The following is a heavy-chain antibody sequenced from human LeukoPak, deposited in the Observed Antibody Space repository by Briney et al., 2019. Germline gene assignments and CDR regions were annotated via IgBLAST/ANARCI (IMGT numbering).Heavy chain of an antibody. J-gene: IGHJ4*02. CDR2: ISGSSGSI. Sequence: GGSLRLSCIASGFAFSSYYMNWVRQAPGKGLEWISYISGSSGSIYYADSVKGRFTISRDNAKNSLYLQMNSLKTEDTAVYYCARDGILGYWGQGTPVTVSS. V-gene: IGHV3-48*01. CDR1: GFAFSSYY. CDR3: ARDGILGY. D-gene: IGHD7-27*01.